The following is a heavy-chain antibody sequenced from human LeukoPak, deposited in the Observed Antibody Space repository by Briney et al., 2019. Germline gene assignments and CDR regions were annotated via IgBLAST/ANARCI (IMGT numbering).Heavy chain of an antibody. J-gene: IGHJ4*02. V-gene: IGHV3-20*04. CDR3: ARGGNRAAALDH. Sequence: GGSLRLSCAASGFIFDDFGLSWVRQGPGKGLEWVSGINWNGAATGYADSVQGRFTISRDNAKNSLYLQMNSLRAEDTAVYYRARGGNRAAALDHWGQGTLVTVSS. D-gene: IGHD6-13*01. CDR1: GFIFDDFG. CDR2: INWNGAAT.